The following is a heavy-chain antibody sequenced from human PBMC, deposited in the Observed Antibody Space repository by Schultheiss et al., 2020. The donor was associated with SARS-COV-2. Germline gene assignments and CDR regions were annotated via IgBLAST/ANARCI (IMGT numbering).Heavy chain of an antibody. D-gene: IGHD3-9*01. Sequence: SQTLSLTCTVSRGSISSGSYYWGWIRQPPGKGLEWIGSISYSGSTYYNPSLKSRVTISVDTSKNQFSLKLSSVTAADTAVYYCARFSYFDWSTDYWGQGTLVTVSS. V-gene: IGHV4-39*07. CDR3: ARFSYFDWSTDY. J-gene: IGHJ4*02. CDR1: RGSISSGSYY. CDR2: ISYSGST.